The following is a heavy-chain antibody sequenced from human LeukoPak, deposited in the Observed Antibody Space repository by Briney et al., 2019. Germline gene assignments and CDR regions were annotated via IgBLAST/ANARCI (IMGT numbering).Heavy chain of an antibody. CDR1: GGTFSSYA. CDR2: IIPIFGTA. D-gene: IGHD6-13*01. Sequence: GASVKVSCKACGGTFSSYAISWVRQDPGQGLEWMGGIIPIFGTANYAQKFQGRVTITADESTSTAYMELSSLRSEDTAVYYCARVVAGTYYYYMDVWGKGTTVTISS. V-gene: IGHV1-69*13. CDR3: ARVVAGTYYYYMDV. J-gene: IGHJ6*03.